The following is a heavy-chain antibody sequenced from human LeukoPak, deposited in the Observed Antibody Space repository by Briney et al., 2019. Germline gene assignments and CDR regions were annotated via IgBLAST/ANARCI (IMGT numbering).Heavy chain of an antibody. CDR3: VRDGGVSGYDLLDY. CDR1: AFTLRINW. Sequence: GESLTPSCPAAAFTLRINWMTWVRQAPGEGMEWVAHINQDGSEKHYMNSVKARFTISRDNAKNSLSLQMNSLRAEDTAVYYCVRDGGVSGYDLLDYWGQGTLVTVSS. J-gene: IGHJ4*02. D-gene: IGHD5-12*01. V-gene: IGHV3-7*01. CDR2: INQDGSEK.